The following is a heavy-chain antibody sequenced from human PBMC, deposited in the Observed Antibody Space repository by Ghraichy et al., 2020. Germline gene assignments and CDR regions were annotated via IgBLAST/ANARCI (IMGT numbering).Heavy chain of an antibody. CDR2: INHSGST. D-gene: IGHD3-16*01. V-gene: IGHV4-34*01. CDR1: GGSFSGYY. CDR3: ARVKWRGDPYTYYGMDI. Sequence: SETLSLTCAVYGGSFSGYYWSWIRQPPGKGLEWIGEINHSGSTNYNPSLKSRVTISVDTSKNQFSLKLSSVTAADTAVYYCARVKWRGDPYTYYGMDIWGQGTAVTVSS. J-gene: IGHJ6*02.